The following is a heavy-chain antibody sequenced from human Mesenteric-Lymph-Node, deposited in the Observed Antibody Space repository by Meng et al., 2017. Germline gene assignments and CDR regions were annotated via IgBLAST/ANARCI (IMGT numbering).Heavy chain of an antibody. CDR1: GYTFTGYY. J-gene: IGHJ6*01. CDR2: INPNSGGT. D-gene: IGHD6-13*01. CDR3: AGNQGEQQLPPGVLRSYYGKDV. Sequence: ASVKVSCKASGYTFTGYYMHWVRQAPGQGLEWMGRINPNSGGTNYAQKFQGRVTMTRDTSISTAYMELSRLRSDDTAVYYCAGNQGEQQLPPGVLRSYYGKDVCGQAIT. V-gene: IGHV1-2*06.